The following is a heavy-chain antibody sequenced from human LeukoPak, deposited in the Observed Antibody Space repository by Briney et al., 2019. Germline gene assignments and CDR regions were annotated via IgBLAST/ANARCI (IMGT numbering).Heavy chain of an antibody. D-gene: IGHD2-15*01. Sequence: SETLSLTCTVSGGSISSSSYYWGWIRQPPGKGLEWIGSIYYSGSTYYNPSLKSRVTISVDTSKNQFSLKLSSVTAADTAVYYCARRWWLLQTTNPPSFDYWGQGTLVTVSS. CDR1: GGSISSSSYY. CDR2: IYYSGST. CDR3: ARRWWLLQTTNPPSFDY. J-gene: IGHJ4*02. V-gene: IGHV4-39*01.